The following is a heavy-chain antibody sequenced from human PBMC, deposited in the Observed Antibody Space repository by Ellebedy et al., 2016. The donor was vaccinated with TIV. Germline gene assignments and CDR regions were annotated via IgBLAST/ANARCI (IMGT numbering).Heavy chain of an antibody. CDR3: ARNGIAGYYFDY. CDR2: INPSGGST. Sequence: AASVKVSCKASGYTFTSYGISWVRQAPGQGLEWMGIINPSGGSTSYAQKFQGRVTMTRDTSTSTVYMELSSLRSEDTAVYYCARNGIAGYYFDYWGQGTLVTVSS. J-gene: IGHJ4*02. V-gene: IGHV1-46*01. CDR1: GYTFTSYG. D-gene: IGHD6-13*01.